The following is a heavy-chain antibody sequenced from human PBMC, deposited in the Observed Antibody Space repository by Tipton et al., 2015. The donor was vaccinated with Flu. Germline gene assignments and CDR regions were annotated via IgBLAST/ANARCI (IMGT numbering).Heavy chain of an antibody. CDR2: INHSGST. V-gene: IGHV4-34*01. Sequence: TLSLTCAVYGGSFSGYYWSWIRQPPGKGLEWIGEINHSGSTNYNPSLKSRVTISVDTSKNQFSLKLSSVTAADTAVYFCARAPVGGYDYGASCAYFVYWDQGALGTVSS. J-gene: IGHJ4*02. D-gene: IGHD5-12*01. CDR1: GGSFSGYY. CDR3: ARAPVGGYDYGASCAYFVY.